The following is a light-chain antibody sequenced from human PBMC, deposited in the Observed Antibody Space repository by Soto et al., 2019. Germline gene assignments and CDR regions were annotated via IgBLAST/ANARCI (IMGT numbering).Light chain of an antibody. V-gene: IGKV2-30*01. CDR2: KVS. Sequence: DVVMTQSPLSLPVTLGQPASISCRASRSLIYTDGNTYLNWFHQRPGQSPRRLFAKVSNRDSGVQERFSGSGSGTDFTLKISRVEAEDVGLYYCMQGTHWPYTFGQGTKLEIK. J-gene: IGKJ2*01. CDR1: RSLIYTDGNTY. CDR3: MQGTHWPYT.